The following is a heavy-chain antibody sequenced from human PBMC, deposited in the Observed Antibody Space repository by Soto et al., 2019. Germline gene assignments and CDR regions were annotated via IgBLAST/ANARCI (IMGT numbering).Heavy chain of an antibody. CDR2: INTDGGVT. CDR1: EFTFSSTW. V-gene: IGHV3-74*03. D-gene: IGHD3-16*01. Sequence: GRLLRLSCAASEFTFSSTWLHWFRQAPGMGLVWVSHINTDGGVTTYADSVKGRFSISRDNAKNTVYLQMNSLRAEDTAVYYCATDGSYAQHVWGQGSTVTASS. J-gene: IGHJ6*02. CDR3: ATDGSYAQHV.